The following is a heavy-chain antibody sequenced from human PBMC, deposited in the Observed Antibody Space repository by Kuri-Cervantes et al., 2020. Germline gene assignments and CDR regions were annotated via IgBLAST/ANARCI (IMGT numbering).Heavy chain of an antibody. J-gene: IGHJ3*02. CDR2: IRSKTYSATT. V-gene: IGHV3-49*04. Sequence: GGSLRLSCTTSGFIFGDYAMSWVRQAPEKGLEWIGFIRSKTYSATTENAASVKGRFTISGDDSKSIAYLQMNSLKTEDTAVYYCTKDNRATEYYYDSSGYHHDAFDIWGQGTMVTVSS. CDR3: TKDNRATEYYYDSSGYHHDAFDI. CDR1: GFIFGDYA. D-gene: IGHD3-22*01.